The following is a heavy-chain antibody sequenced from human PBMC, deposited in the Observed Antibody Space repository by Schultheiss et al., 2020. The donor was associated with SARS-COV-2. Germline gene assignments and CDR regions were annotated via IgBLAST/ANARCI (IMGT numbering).Heavy chain of an antibody. CDR3: ARSRFLGWRGNWFDP. CDR1: GGSISSSSYY. Sequence: SETLSLTCTVSGGSISSSSYYWGWIRQPPGKGLEWIGSIYYSGSTYYNPSLKSRVTISVDTSKNQFSLKLISVTAADTAVYYCARSRFLGWRGNWFDPWGQGTLVTVSS. V-gene: IGHV4-39*01. J-gene: IGHJ5*02. D-gene: IGHD3-3*01. CDR2: IYYSGST.